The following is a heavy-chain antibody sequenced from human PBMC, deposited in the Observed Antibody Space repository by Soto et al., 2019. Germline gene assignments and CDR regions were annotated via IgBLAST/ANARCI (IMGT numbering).Heavy chain of an antibody. D-gene: IGHD2-8*02. J-gene: IGHJ4*02. CDR3: ARDKITGLFDY. CDR1: GGSISSGDYY. Sequence: SETLSLTCTVSGGSISSGDYYWSWIRQPPGKGLEWIGYIYYSGSTYYNPSLKSRVTISVDTSKNQFSLKLTSVTAADTAVYYCARDKITGLFDYWGQGTLVTVS. CDR2: IYYSGST. V-gene: IGHV4-30-4*01.